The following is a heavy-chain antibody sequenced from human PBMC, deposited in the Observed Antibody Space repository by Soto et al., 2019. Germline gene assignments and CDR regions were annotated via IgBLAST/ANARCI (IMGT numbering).Heavy chain of an antibody. J-gene: IGHJ4*02. CDR1: GFTFSNAW. D-gene: IGHD5-18*01. CDR2: IKSKTDGGTT. Sequence: GGSLRLSCAASGFTFSNAWMNWVRQAPGKGLEWVGRIKSKTDGGTTDYAAPVKGRFTISRDDSKNTLYLQMNSLKTEDTAVYYCTTEVGYSYGPAWYEYYFDYWGQGTLVTVS. CDR3: TTEVGYSYGPAWYEYYFDY. V-gene: IGHV3-15*07.